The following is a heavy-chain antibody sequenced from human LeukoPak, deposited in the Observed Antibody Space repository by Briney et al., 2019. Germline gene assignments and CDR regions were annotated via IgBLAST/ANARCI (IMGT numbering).Heavy chain of an antibody. CDR1: GGTFSSYA. CDR2: IIPIFGTA. V-gene: IGHV1-69*13. J-gene: IGHJ4*02. D-gene: IGHD4-17*01. CDR3: ARALTVTYQVGVYYFDY. Sequence: GASVKVSCKASGGTFSSYAISWVRQAPGQGLEWMGGIIPIFGTANYAQKFQGRVTITADESTSTAYMGLSSLRSEDTAVYYCARALTVTYQVGVYYFDYWGQGTLVTVSS.